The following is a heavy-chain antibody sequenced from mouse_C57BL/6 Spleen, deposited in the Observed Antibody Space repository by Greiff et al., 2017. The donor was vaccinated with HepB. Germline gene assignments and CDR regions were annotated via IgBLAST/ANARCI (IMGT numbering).Heavy chain of an antibody. Sequence: VQLKESGPGLVKPSQSLSLTCSVTGYSITSGYYWNWIRQFPGNKLEWMGYISYDGSNNYNPSLKNRISITRDTSKNQFFLKLNSVTTEDTATYYCARWGSYYAMDYWGQGTSVTVSS. CDR3: ARWGSYYAMDY. V-gene: IGHV3-6*01. J-gene: IGHJ4*01. CDR2: ISYDGSN. CDR1: GYSITSGYY.